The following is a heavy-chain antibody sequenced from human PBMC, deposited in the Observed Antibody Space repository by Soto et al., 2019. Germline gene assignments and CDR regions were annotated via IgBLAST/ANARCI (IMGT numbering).Heavy chain of an antibody. CDR1: GYTLTELS. CDR3: ATDYYDSSGHQGGY. D-gene: IGHD3-22*01. CDR2: FDPEDGET. J-gene: IGHJ4*02. Sequence: ASVKVSCKVSGYTLTELSMHWVRQAPGKGPEWMGGFDPEDGETIYAQKFQGRVTMTEDTSTDTAYMELSSLRSEDTAVYYCATDYYDSSGHQGGYWGQGTLVTVSA. V-gene: IGHV1-24*01.